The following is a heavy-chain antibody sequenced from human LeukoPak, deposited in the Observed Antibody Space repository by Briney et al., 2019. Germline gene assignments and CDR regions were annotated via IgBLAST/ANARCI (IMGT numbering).Heavy chain of an antibody. CDR2: IYTSGST. CDR3: ARHHNGGFYAAFDI. V-gene: IGHV4-4*07. Sequence: TSETLSLTCTVSGGSISSYYWSWIRQPAGKGLEWIGRIYTSGSTNYNPSLKSRVTMSVDTSKNQFSLKLSSVTATDTAVYYCARHHNGGFYAAFDIWGQGTMVPVSS. D-gene: IGHD2-8*01. CDR1: GGSISSYY. J-gene: IGHJ3*02.